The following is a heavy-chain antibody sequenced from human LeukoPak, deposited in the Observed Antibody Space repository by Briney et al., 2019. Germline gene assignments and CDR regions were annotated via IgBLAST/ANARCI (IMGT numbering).Heavy chain of an antibody. D-gene: IGHD3-22*01. CDR1: GGTFSSYA. J-gene: IGHJ3*02. Sequence: SVNVSCKASGGTFSSYAISWVRQAPGQGLEWMGGIIPIFGTANYAQKFQGRVTITTDDSTSTAYMELSSLRSEDTAVYYCARATYYYDSSGYGDAFDTWGQGTMVTVSS. V-gene: IGHV1-69*05. CDR3: ARATYYYDSSGYGDAFDT. CDR2: IIPIFGTA.